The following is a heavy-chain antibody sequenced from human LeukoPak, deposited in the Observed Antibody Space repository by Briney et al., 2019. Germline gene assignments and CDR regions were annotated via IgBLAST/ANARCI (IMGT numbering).Heavy chain of an antibody. CDR3: ARGCSGTYYEWFDP. V-gene: IGHV1-2*02. D-gene: IGHD1-26*01. Sequence: GASVKVSCKTSGYTFTGYYIHWVRQAPGQGLEWMGWINPNTGTTNYAQKFQGRVTMTRDTSINTGYMELSRLTSDDTAVYYCARGCSGTYYEWFDPWGQGNLVTVSS. J-gene: IGHJ5*02. CDR1: GYTFTGYY. CDR2: INPNTGTT.